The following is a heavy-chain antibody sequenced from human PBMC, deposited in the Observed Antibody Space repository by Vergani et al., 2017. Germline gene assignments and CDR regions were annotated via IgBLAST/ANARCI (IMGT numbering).Heavy chain of an antibody. CDR1: GFSFNTYG. J-gene: IGHJ4*02. Sequence: VQLVESGGGLVKPGGSLRLYCATSGFSFNTYGAHWVRQAPGKGLEWVAVIWYDGSNKYYADSVKGRFTISRDNSNNWLFLHMSSLRVEDTARYFCAKEHLLGYCRGDDCYSGDFSGQGTPVTVSS. D-gene: IGHD2-21*02. V-gene: IGHV3-33*06. CDR3: AKEHLLGYCRGDDCYSGDF. CDR2: IWYDGSNK.